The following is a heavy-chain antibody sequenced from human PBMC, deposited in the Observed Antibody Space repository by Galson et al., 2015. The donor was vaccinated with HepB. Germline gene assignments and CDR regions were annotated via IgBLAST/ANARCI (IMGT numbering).Heavy chain of an antibody. CDR2: ISSNGGST. CDR1: GFTFSSYA. V-gene: IGHV3-64*01. CDR3: ARDFNPQEFDWLSHDAFDI. Sequence: SLRLSCAASGFTFSSYAMHWVRQAPGKGLEYVSAISSNGGSTYYANSVKGRFTISRDNSKNTLYLQMGSLRAEDMAVYYCARDFNPQEFDWLSHDAFDIWGQGTMVTVSS. D-gene: IGHD3-9*01. J-gene: IGHJ3*02.